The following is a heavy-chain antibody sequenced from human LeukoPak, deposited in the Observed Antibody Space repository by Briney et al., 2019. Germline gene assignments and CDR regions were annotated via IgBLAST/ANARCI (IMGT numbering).Heavy chain of an antibody. CDR1: GGSISSYY. J-gene: IGHJ3*02. V-gene: IGHV4-59*01. Sequence: SETLSLTCTVSGGSISSYYWSWIRQPPGKGLEWIGYIYYSGSTNYNPSLKSRVTISVDTSKNQFSLKLSSVTAADTAVYYCARAFSSYAAFDIWGQGTMVTVSS. D-gene: IGHD2-2*01. CDR2: IYYSGST. CDR3: ARAFSSYAAFDI.